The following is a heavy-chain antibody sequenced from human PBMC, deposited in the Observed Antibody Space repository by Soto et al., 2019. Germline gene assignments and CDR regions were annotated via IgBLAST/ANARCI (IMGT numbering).Heavy chain of an antibody. D-gene: IGHD1-26*01. CDR2: IYYSGST. Sequence: SETLSLTCTVSGGSISSYYWSWIRQPPGKGLEWIGYIYYSGSTNYNPSLKSRVTISVDTSKNQFSLKLSSVTAADTAVYYCARGCGPKNYYYYGMDVWGQRTTVTVSS. J-gene: IGHJ6*02. CDR1: GGSISSYY. CDR3: ARGCGPKNYYYYGMDV. V-gene: IGHV4-59*01.